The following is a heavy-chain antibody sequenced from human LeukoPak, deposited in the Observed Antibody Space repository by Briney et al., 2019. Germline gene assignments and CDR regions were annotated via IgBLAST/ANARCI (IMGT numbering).Heavy chain of an antibody. Sequence: GASVKVSCKASGYTFTSYGISWVRQAPGQGLEWMGWISAYNGNTNYAQKLQGRVTMTTDISTSTAYMELRSLRSDDTAVYYCARDLTGGGIMNSGSYYWGQGTLVTVSS. CDR3: ARDLTGGGIMNSGSYY. CDR1: GYTFTSYG. D-gene: IGHD1-26*01. J-gene: IGHJ4*02. V-gene: IGHV1-18*01. CDR2: ISAYNGNT.